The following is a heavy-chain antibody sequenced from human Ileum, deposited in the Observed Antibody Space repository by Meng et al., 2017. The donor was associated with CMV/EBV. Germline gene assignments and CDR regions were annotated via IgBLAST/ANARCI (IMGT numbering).Heavy chain of an antibody. CDR3: ATTYSDGDWNFDY. Sequence: GPEPANPPATLSLTCPVSADSLMTYSLHWIRQPAGKGLEWIGRLYTTGTIKYNPSLMSRLTMSLDTSKSQFSLNLRSLTAADTAVYYCATTYSDGDWNFDYWGQGTLVTVSS. CDR1: ADSLMTYS. D-gene: IGHD1-26*01. V-gene: IGHV4-4*07. J-gene: IGHJ4*02. CDR2: LYTTGTI.